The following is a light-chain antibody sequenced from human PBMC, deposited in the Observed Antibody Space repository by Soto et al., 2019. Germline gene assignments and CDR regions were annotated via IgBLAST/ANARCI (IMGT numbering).Light chain of an antibody. V-gene: IGLV2-8*01. J-gene: IGLJ3*02. CDR1: SSDVGGYNY. CDR2: EVS. Sequence: QSALTQPPSASGSPGQSVTISCTGTSSDVGGYNYVSWYQQHPGKAPKLMIYEVSKRPSGVPDRFSGSKSDNTASLTVSGLQDEEEADYYCSSYAGSNNWVFGGGTKVTVL. CDR3: SSYAGSNNWV.